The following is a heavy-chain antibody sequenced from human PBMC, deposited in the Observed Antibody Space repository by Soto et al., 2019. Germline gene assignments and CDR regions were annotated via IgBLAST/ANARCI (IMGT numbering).Heavy chain of an antibody. Sequence: QVQLVQSGAEVKKPGSSVKVSCKASGGTFSSYTISWVRQAPGQGLEWMGRIIPILGIANYAQKFQGRVTITADKSTSTAYMELSSLRSEDTAVYYCARDSFALGTSSYWGQGTLVTVSS. CDR3: ARDSFALGTSSY. V-gene: IGHV1-69*08. J-gene: IGHJ4*02. CDR1: GGTFSSYT. CDR2: IIPILGIA. D-gene: IGHD7-27*01.